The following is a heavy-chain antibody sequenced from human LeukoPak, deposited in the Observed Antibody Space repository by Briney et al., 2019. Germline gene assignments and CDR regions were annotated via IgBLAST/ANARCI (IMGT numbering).Heavy chain of an antibody. D-gene: IGHD2-15*01. Sequence: ASVKVSCKASGYSFTCYYMHWVRQAPGQGLEWMGWINPYSGGTNYAQKFQGRVTMTRDTSISTAYMELSRLRSDDTAVYYCGRSGGGSERWFDPWGQGTLVTVSS. CDR2: INPYSGGT. V-gene: IGHV1-2*02. CDR3: GRSGGGSERWFDP. J-gene: IGHJ5*02. CDR1: GYSFTCYY.